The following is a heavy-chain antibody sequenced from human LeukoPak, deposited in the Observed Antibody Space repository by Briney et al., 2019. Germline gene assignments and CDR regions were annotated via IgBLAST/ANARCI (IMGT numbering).Heavy chain of an antibody. V-gene: IGHV3-53*01. D-gene: IGHD1-26*01. CDR3: ARDGGSGTVDPTGGYYYYGMDV. Sequence: PGGSLRLSCAASGFTVSDNFITWVRQAPGMGLEWVSFIYTGSNTYYADSVKGRFTISRDTSKNTVSLQMNSLRAEDTAVYYCARDGGSGTVDPTGGYYYYGMDVWGQGSTVTVSS. J-gene: IGHJ6*02. CDR1: GFTVSDNF. CDR2: IYTGSNT.